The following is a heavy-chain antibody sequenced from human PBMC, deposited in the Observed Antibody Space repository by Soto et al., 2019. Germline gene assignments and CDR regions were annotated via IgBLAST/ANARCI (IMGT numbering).Heavy chain of an antibody. CDR2: IDPSDSQT. Sequence: GESLKISCKGSGYSFAGYWITWVRQKPGKGLEWMGRIDPSDSQTYYSPSFRGHVTISATKSITTVFLQWSSLRASDTAMYYCARQIYDTDTGPNFQYYFDSWGQGTPVTVSS. V-gene: IGHV5-10-1*01. CDR3: ARQIYDTDTGPNFQYYFDS. D-gene: IGHD2-8*02. CDR1: GYSFAGYW. J-gene: IGHJ4*02.